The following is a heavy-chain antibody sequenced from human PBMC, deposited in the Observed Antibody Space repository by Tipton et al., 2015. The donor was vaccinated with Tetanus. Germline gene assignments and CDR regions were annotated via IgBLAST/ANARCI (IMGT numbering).Heavy chain of an antibody. V-gene: IGHV4-4*07. D-gene: IGHD1-26*01. CDR2: IYTSGST. CDR1: GSSISSYY. J-gene: IGHJ4*02. CDR3: ARDPESPDGATAEGY. Sequence: GLVKPSETLSLTCTVSGSSISSYYWSWIRQPAGKGLEWLGRIYTSGSTNYNPSLKSRVTMSVDTPKTQFYLKLSSVTAADTAVYYCARDPESPDGATAEGYWGQGTLVTVSS.